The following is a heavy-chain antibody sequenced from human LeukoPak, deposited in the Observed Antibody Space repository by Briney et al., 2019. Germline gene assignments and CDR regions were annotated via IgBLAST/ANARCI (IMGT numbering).Heavy chain of an antibody. CDR1: GFTFSSYV. CDR2: IDGTSDTT. V-gene: IGHV3-23*01. J-gene: IGHJ4*02. Sequence: GGSLRLSCAASGFTFSSYVMTWVRQAPGKGLEWVSSIDGTSDTTYYVDSVKGQFTISRDNSKNTLYLQMNSLRAEDTAIFYCARGVSGWPYYLDYWGQGTLVTVSS. D-gene: IGHD6-19*01. CDR3: ARGVSGWPYYLDY.